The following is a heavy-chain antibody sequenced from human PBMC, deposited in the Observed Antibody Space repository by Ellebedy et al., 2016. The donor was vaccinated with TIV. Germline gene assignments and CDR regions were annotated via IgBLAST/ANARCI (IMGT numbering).Heavy chain of an antibody. CDR3: ARAPWGSGRYYNDY. CDR1: GYTFTNYY. J-gene: IGHJ4*02. Sequence: ASVKVSCKASGYTFTNYYMYWVRQAPGQGLEWMGWINPKSGDTKYAQKFQGRVTMTRDTSISTAYMDLSSLKFDDTAVYYCARAPWGSGRYYNDYWGQGTLLTVSS. V-gene: IGHV1-2*02. D-gene: IGHD3-10*01. CDR2: INPKSGDT.